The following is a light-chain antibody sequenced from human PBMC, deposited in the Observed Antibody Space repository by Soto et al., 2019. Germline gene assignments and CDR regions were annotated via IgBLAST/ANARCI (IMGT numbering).Light chain of an antibody. Sequence: IRMTQSPSTQSASLGDRVTITCRASQSIGNWLAWYQQKPGRAPKLLMYEASSLESGVPSRFSGSGSGTEFTLTISGLQPDDFATYHCQQYKSYPWTFGQGTKVDIK. CDR1: QSIGNW. V-gene: IGKV1-5*03. CDR2: EAS. J-gene: IGKJ1*01. CDR3: QQYKSYPWT.